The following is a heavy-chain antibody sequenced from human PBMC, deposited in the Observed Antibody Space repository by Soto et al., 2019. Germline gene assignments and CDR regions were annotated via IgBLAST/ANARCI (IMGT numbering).Heavy chain of an antibody. Sequence: ASMKVSCKASGYTFTSHYMHWVRQAPGQGLEWMGIINPSGGGTSYAQKFQARVTMTRDTSTSTVYMELSSLRSEDTAVYYCARDSTLAYWGQGTLVTVSS. J-gene: IGHJ4*02. CDR3: ARDSTLAY. CDR1: GYTFTSHY. V-gene: IGHV1-46*01. CDR2: INPSGGGT.